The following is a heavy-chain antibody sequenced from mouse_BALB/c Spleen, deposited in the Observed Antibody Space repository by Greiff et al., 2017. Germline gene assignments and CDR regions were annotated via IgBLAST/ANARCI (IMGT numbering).Heavy chain of an antibody. V-gene: IGHV2-6-7*01. D-gene: IGHD2-3*01. CDR2: IWGDGST. J-gene: IGHJ4*01. CDR1: GFSLTGYG. Sequence: VQLQQSGPGLVAPSQSLSITCTVSGFSLTGYGVNWVRQPPGKGLEWLGMIWGDGSTDYNSALKSRLSISKDNSKSQVFLKMNSLQTDDTARYYCARDPYDGYYAMDYWGQGTSVTVSS. CDR3: ARDPYDGYYAMDY.